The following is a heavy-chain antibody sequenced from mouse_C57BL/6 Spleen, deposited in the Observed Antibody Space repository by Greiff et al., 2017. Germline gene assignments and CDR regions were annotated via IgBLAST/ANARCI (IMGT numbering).Heavy chain of an antibody. Sequence: EVLLVESGGGLVKPGGSLKLSCAASGFTFSDYGMHWVRQAPEKGLEWVAYISSGSSTIYYADTVKGRFTISRDNAKNTLFLQMTILRSEDTAMYYWARAYYSNYDAMDYWGQGTSVTVSS. D-gene: IGHD2-5*01. CDR1: GFTFSDYG. V-gene: IGHV5-17*01. CDR2: ISSGSSTI. J-gene: IGHJ4*01. CDR3: ARAYYSNYDAMDY.